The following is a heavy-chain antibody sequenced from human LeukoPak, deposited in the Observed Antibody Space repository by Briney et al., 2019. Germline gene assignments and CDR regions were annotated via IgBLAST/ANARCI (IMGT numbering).Heavy chain of an antibody. CDR2: ISGSGRST. V-gene: IGHV3-23*01. J-gene: IGHJ6*03. D-gene: IGHD1-26*01. Sequence: GGSLRLSCAASGFTFSNYAISWVRQAPGKGLEWVSAISGSGRSTYYADSVKGRFTISRDNSKNTLCLQMNSLRAEDTAVYYCAKAWDAYYYYYMDVWGKGTTVTVSS. CDR1: GFTFSNYA. CDR3: AKAWDAYYYYYMDV.